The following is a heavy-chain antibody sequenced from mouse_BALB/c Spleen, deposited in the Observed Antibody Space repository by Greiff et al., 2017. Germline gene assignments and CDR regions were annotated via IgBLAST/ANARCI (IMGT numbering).Heavy chain of an antibody. Sequence: EVQVVESGGGLVKPGGSLKLSCAASGFTFSSYAMSWVRQSPEKRLEWVAEISSGGSYTYYPDTVTGRFTISRDNAKNTLYLEMSSLRSEDTAMYYCARVAYGNYAMDYWGQGTSVTVSS. D-gene: IGHD1-1*01. V-gene: IGHV5-9-4*01. J-gene: IGHJ4*01. CDR3: ARVAYGNYAMDY. CDR1: GFTFSSYA. CDR2: ISSGGSYT.